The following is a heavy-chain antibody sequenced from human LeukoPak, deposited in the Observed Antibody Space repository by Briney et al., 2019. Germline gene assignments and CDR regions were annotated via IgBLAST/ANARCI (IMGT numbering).Heavy chain of an antibody. Sequence: PGGSLRLSCAASGFTFSSYAMSWVRQAPGKGLEWVSAISGSGGGTYYADSVKGRFTISRDNSKNTLYLQMNSLRAEDTAVYYCAKDLVYSGYDSPFDYWGQGALVTVSS. CDR2: ISGSGGGT. V-gene: IGHV3-23*01. J-gene: IGHJ4*02. D-gene: IGHD5-12*01. CDR3: AKDLVYSGYDSPFDY. CDR1: GFTFSSYA.